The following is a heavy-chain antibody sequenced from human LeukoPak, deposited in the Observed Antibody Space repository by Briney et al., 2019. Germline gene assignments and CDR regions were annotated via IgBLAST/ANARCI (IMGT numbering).Heavy chain of an antibody. CDR3: ARDLEIVVVNDAFDI. CDR1: GFTFSSYA. V-gene: IGHV3-30*04. J-gene: IGHJ3*02. Sequence: PGGSLRLSCAASGFTFSSYAMHWVRQAPGKGLEWVALISYDGSNKYYADSVKGRFTISRDNAKNSLYLQMNSLRAEDTAVYYCARDLEIVVVNDAFDIWGQGTMVTVSS. CDR2: ISYDGSNK. D-gene: IGHD2-21*01.